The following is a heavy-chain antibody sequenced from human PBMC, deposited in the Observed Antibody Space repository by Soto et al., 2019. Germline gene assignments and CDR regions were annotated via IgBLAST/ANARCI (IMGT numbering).Heavy chain of an antibody. V-gene: IGHV3-23*01. D-gene: IGHD6-19*01. CDR1: GFTFSNYA. CDR3: ARRIPVAAPDY. Sequence: PGGSLRLSCAASGFTFSNYAMSWVRQAPGRGLDWVSAIGGRGTTTYYADSVKGRFTISRDNSKGTLHLQMNNLRAEDTAIYYCARRIPVAAPDYWGQGTVVTVSS. CDR2: IGGRGTTT. J-gene: IGHJ4*02.